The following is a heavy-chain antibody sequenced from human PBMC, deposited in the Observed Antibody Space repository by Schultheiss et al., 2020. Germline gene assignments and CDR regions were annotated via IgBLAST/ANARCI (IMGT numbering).Heavy chain of an antibody. D-gene: IGHD3-10*01. J-gene: IGHJ4*02. CDR2: IYYSGST. V-gene: IGHV4-59*01. Sequence: SATLSLTCTVSGGSISSYYWSWIRQPPGKGLEWIGYIYYSGSTYYNPSLKSRVTISVDTSKNQFSLKLSSVTAADTAVYYCARVARALRGVTTLSGFDYWGQGTLVTVSS. CDR3: ARVARALRGVTTLSGFDY. CDR1: GGSISSYY.